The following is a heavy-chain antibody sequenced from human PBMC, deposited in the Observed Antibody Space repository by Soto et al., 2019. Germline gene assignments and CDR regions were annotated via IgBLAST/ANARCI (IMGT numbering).Heavy chain of an antibody. CDR2: ISGAGDTT. Sequence: EVRLLESGGGLVQPGGSLRLSCEGSGFTLSNYGMDWVRQAPGKGLEWISFISGAGDTTYYADSVKGRFIISRDNSKNTLDLQMNSLRAEDTAIYYCAKSFTQSNVWRAYRHKTHFDYWGQGALVTVTS. CDR3: AKSFTQSNVWRAYRHKTHFDY. J-gene: IGHJ4*02. V-gene: IGHV3-23*01. D-gene: IGHD3-16*02. CDR1: GFTLSNYG.